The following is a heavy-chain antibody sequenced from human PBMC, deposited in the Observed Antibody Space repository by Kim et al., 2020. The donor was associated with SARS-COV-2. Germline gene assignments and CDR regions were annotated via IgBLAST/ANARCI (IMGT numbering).Heavy chain of an antibody. Sequence: GGSLRLSCVASGLTFSSSWMTWVRQAPGKGLEWLAEIKEDGSEENYVDSVKGRFTISGDNAKNSLFLQMNSLRADDTAVYYCARDPFYGSLDYWGQGTQVTVSS. CDR2: IKEDGSEE. CDR1: GLTFSSSW. CDR3: ARDPFYGSLDY. J-gene: IGHJ4*02. D-gene: IGHD3-10*01. V-gene: IGHV3-7*01.